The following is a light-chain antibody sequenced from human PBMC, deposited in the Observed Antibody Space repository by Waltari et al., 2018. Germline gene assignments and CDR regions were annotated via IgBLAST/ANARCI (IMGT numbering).Light chain of an antibody. V-gene: IGKV3-11*01. CDR2: EAS. CDR1: QGIGTY. J-gene: IGKJ2*01. CDR3: QERTNWPPGYT. Sequence: EIVLTQSPATLSLSPGDTATLSCRASQGIGTYLAWSQQRPGQTPRLLISEASNRATGIPARFSGSGFGTDFTLTITNLEPEDFAVYYCQERTNWPPGYTFGQGTKLEI.